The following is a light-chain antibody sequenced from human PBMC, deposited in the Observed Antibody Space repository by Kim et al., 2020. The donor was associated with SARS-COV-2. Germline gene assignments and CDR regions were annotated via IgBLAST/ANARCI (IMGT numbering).Light chain of an antibody. CDR1: SSNIGAPFA. V-gene: IGLV1-40*01. CDR2: GNN. J-gene: IGLJ2*01. Sequence: GKRVTISCTRSSSNIGAPFAVPWYQQLPGTVPKLLIYGNNNRPSGVPDRFSGSKSGTSASLAITGLQAEDEADYYCLSHGSSLSVAFGGGTQLTVL. CDR3: LSHGSSLSVA.